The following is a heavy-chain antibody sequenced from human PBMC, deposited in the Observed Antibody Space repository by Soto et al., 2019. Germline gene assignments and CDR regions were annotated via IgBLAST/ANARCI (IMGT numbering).Heavy chain of an antibody. Sequence: VKVSCKASGGTFSSYAISWVRQAPGQGLEWMGGIIPIFGTANYAQKFQGRVTITADESTSTAYMELSSLRSEDTAVYYCARDASIAAAGLTYCFDYWGQGTLVTV. CDR1: GGTFSSYA. CDR2: IIPIFGTA. J-gene: IGHJ4*02. CDR3: ARDASIAAAGLTYCFDY. V-gene: IGHV1-69*13. D-gene: IGHD6-13*01.